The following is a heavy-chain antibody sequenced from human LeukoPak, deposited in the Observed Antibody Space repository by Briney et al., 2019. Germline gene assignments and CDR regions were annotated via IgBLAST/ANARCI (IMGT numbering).Heavy chain of an antibody. CDR3: AKGGGATVLLLSHFDY. CDR1: GFSFSSYA. CDR2: ISGSGGST. V-gene: IGHV3-23*01. D-gene: IGHD3-16*01. J-gene: IGHJ4*02. Sequence: PGGSLRLSCAASGFSFSSYAMSWVRQAPGKGLEWVSGISGSGGSTYYADSVKGRFTISRGNSKNTLYLQMNSLRAEDTAVYYCAKGGGATVLLLSHFDYWGQGTLVTVST.